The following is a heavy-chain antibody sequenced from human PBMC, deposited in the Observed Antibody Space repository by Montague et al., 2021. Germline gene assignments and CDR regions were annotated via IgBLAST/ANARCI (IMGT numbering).Heavy chain of an antibody. CDR3: ARVFSSWYVGWFDP. D-gene: IGHD6-13*01. V-gene: IGHV4-39*07. CDR2: IYYSGNS. CDR1: GASITSNIYY. Sequence: SETLSLTCTVSGASITSNIYYWGWTRQSPGKGLEWIGSIYYSGNSFYQPSLKSRITMAVDTSKNQLSLELSSVTAADTAIYYCARVFSSWYVGWFDPWGQGTLVTVSS. J-gene: IGHJ5*02.